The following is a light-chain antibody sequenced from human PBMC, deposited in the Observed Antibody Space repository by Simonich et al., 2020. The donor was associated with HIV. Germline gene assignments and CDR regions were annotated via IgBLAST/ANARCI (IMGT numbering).Light chain of an antibody. V-gene: IGKV3-20*01. CDR3: QQYGSSPPYT. J-gene: IGKJ2*01. Sequence: EIVLTQSPGTLSLSPGERATLSCRASQSVSRSYLAWYQQKPGQAPRLLSYGASSGATGIPDRFSGSGSGTDFTLTISRLEPEDFAVYYCQQYGSSPPYTFGQGTKLEIK. CDR2: GAS. CDR1: QSVSRSY.